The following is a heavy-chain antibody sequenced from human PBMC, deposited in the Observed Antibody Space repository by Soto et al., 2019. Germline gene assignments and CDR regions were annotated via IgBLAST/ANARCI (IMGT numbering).Heavy chain of an antibody. CDR2: IGSAGGT. CDR1: GFTFSSYD. D-gene: IGHD2-15*01. CDR3: AKDRYCSGGSCYSEWAFDI. J-gene: IGHJ3*02. Sequence: TGGSLRLSCAASGFTFSSYDMHWVRQATGKGLEWVSAIGSAGGTYYPGSVKGRFTISRDNAKNTLYLQMNSLRAEDTAVYYCAKDRYCSGGSCYSEWAFDIWGQGTMVTVS. V-gene: IGHV3-13*01.